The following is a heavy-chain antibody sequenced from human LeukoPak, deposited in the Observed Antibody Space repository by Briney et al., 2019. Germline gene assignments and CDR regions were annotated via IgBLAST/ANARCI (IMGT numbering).Heavy chain of an antibody. CDR1: GFSFSTYS. CDR3: ATDSPETAAFDY. V-gene: IGHV3-48*04. CDR2: IVGSSSTI. Sequence: GGSLRLSCAASGFSFSTYSMNWVRQAPGKGLEWVSYIVGSSSTIYYADSVKGRFTISRDNAKNSLYLQMDSLRAEDMAVYYCATDSPETAAFDYWGQGTLVTVSS. D-gene: IGHD1-1*01. J-gene: IGHJ4*02.